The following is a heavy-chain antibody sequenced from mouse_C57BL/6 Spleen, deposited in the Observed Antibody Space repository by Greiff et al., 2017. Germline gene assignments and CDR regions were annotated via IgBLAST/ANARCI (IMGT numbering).Heavy chain of an antibody. Sequence: LVESGAELARPGASVKLSCKASGYTFTSYGISWVKQRTGQGLEWIGEIYPRSGNTYYNEKFKGKATLTADKSSSTAYMELRSLTSEDSAVYFCARHGSRRGYFDVWGTGTTVTVSS. CDR3: ARHGSRRGYFDV. D-gene: IGHD1-1*01. V-gene: IGHV1-81*01. J-gene: IGHJ1*03. CDR1: GYTFTSYG. CDR2: IYPRSGNT.